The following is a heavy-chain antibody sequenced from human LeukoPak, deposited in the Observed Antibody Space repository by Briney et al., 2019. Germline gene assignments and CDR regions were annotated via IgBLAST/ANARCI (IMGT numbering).Heavy chain of an antibody. CDR3: ARGGYCSGGSCYSKINWFDP. Sequence: GGSLRLSCAASGFTFSSYAMSWVRQAPGKGLEWVSAISGSGGSTYYADSVKGRFTISRDNSKNSLYLQMNSLRAEDTAVYYCARGGYCSGGSCYSKINWFDPWGQGTLVTVSS. D-gene: IGHD2-15*01. CDR2: ISGSGGST. CDR1: GFTFSSYA. V-gene: IGHV3-23*01. J-gene: IGHJ5*02.